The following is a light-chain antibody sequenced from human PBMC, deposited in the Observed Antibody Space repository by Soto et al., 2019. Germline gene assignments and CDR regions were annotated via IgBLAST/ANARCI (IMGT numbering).Light chain of an antibody. CDR1: QSVPSTY. CDR2: GTS. V-gene: IGKV3-20*01. Sequence: VLSQSPGRLSLSPGERATLSCRASQSVPSTYLAWYQQKSGQPPRLLISGTSNRATGIPDRFSGSGSGRDFTLTISRLEPEDFAVYFCQQFGNSPWTFGQGTKVEI. J-gene: IGKJ1*01. CDR3: QQFGNSPWT.